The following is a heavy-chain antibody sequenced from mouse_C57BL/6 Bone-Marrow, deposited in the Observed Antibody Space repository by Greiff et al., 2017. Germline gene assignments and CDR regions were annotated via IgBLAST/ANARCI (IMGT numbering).Heavy chain of an antibody. Sequence: EVMLVESGEGLVKPGGSLKLSCAASGFTFSSYAMSWVRQTPEKRLEWVAYISSGGDYIYYADTVKGRFTISRDNARNTLYLQMSSLKSEDTAMYYCTREPIPRYYGSSYNYAMDYWGQGTSVTVSS. CDR1: GFTFSSYA. V-gene: IGHV5-9-1*02. D-gene: IGHD1-1*01. J-gene: IGHJ4*01. CDR3: TREPIPRYYGSSYNYAMDY. CDR2: ISSGGDYI.